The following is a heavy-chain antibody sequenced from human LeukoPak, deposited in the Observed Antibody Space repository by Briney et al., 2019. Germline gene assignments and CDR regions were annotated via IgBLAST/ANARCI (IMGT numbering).Heavy chain of an antibody. CDR2: INPHSGGT. CDR3: ARDMDSGPDFFDY. Sequence: GASVKVSCKASGYTFTDYYMHWVRQAPGLGLEWMGWINPHSGGTDHAQKFQGRVTMTRDTSISTAYMELSRLRSDDTAVYYCARDMDSGPDFFDYWGLGTLVTVSS. CDR1: GYTFTDYY. D-gene: IGHD1-26*01. J-gene: IGHJ4*02. V-gene: IGHV1-2*02.